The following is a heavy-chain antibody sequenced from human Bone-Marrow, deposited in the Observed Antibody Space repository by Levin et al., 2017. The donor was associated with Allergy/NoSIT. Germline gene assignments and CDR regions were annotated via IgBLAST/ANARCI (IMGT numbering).Heavy chain of an antibody. D-gene: IGHD3-10*01. J-gene: IGHJ4*02. CDR3: ARRRGATIGPFDY. CDR1: GDSLSSTNW. CDR2: VYHDGSS. V-gene: IGHV4/OR15-8*01. Sequence: SETLSLTCVVSGDSLSSTNWWSWVRQSPGKGLEWIGEVYHDGSSSYNPSLKSRVVISIDRSKNQFSLNVQSVTAADTAVYFCARRRGATIGPFDYWGQGMLVTVSS.